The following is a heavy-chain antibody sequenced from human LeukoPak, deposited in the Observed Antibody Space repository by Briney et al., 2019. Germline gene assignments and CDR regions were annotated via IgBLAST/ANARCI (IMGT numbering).Heavy chain of an antibody. J-gene: IGHJ4*02. CDR3: ARDPRPLYSSLAGDY. CDR1: GFTFSSYW. Sequence: GGSLRLSCAASGFTFSSYWMSWVRQAPGKGLEWVANIKQDGSEKYYVDSVKGRFTISRDNAKNSLYLQMNSLRAEDTAVYYCARDPRPLYSSLAGDYWGQGTLVTVSS. CDR2: IKQDGSEK. D-gene: IGHD6-6*01. V-gene: IGHV3-7*01.